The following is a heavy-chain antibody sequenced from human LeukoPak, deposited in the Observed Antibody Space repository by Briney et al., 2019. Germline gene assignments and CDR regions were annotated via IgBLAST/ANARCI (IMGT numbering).Heavy chain of an antibody. D-gene: IGHD6-13*01. Sequence: GGSLRLSCAASGFTFSSYAMSWVRQAPGKGLEWVSAISGSGGSTYYADSVKGRFTISRDNSKNTLYLQMNSLRAEDTAVYYCARRPTSSSWYHFDYWGQGTLVTVSS. CDR2: ISGSGGST. CDR3: ARRPTSSSWYHFDY. CDR1: GFTFSSYA. J-gene: IGHJ4*02. V-gene: IGHV3-23*01.